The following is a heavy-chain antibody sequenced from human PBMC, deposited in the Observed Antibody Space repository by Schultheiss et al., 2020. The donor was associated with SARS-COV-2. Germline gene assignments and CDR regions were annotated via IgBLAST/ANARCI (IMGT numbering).Heavy chain of an antibody. CDR2: INHSGST. J-gene: IGHJ4*02. D-gene: IGHD6-13*01. CDR1: GGSISSYY. Sequence: SETLSLTCTVSGGSISSYYWSWIRQPPGKGLEWIGEINHSGSTNYNPSLKSRVTISVDTSKNQFSLKLSSVTAADTAVYYCARSGRGSSSWGSFDYWGQGTLVTVSS. CDR3: ARSGRGSSSWGSFDY. V-gene: IGHV4-34*01.